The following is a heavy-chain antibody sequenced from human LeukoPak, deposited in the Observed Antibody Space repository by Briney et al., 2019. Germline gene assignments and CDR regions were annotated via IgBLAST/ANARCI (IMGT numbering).Heavy chain of an antibody. Sequence: GGSLRLSCAASGFTFNTYWMHWVRQVPGKGLAWVSRTNSDGSSTTYADSVKGRFTVSRDNAKNTLYLQMSSLRPEDTAVYYCAREWSGFGELPDYWGQGTLVTVSS. CDR1: GFTFNTYW. D-gene: IGHD3-10*01. V-gene: IGHV3-74*01. J-gene: IGHJ4*02. CDR3: AREWSGFGELPDY. CDR2: TNSDGSST.